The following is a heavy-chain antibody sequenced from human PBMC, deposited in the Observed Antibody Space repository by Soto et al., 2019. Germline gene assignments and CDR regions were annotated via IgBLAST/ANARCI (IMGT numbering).Heavy chain of an antibody. Sequence: SETLSLTCTVSGGSISSGGYYWSWIRQHPGKGLEWIGYIYYSGSTYYNPSLKSRVTISVDTSKNQFSLKLSSVTAADTAVYYCARDGQQQLVPFDPWGQGTLVTVSS. V-gene: IGHV4-31*03. CDR1: GGSISSGGYY. J-gene: IGHJ5*02. CDR3: ARDGQQQLVPFDP. CDR2: IYYSGST. D-gene: IGHD6-13*01.